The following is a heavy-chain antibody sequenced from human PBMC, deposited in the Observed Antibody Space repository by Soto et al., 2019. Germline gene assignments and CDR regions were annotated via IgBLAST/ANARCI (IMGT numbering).Heavy chain of an antibody. Sequence: EVQLLESGGGLVQPGGSLRLSCAASGFTFRSYAMSWVRQAPGKGLEWVSAFSASGGRTYYADSVKGRFTISRDNSKNTLCPEMNSLRAEDTAVYYCAKDMNTDYDILTCYTPDWHFDLWGRGTLVTVSS. CDR2: FSASGGRT. D-gene: IGHD3-9*01. CDR1: GFTFRSYA. J-gene: IGHJ2*01. V-gene: IGHV3-23*01. CDR3: AKDMNTDYDILTCYTPDWHFDL.